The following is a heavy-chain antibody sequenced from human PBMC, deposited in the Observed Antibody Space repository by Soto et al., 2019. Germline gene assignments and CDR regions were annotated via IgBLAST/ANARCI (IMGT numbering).Heavy chain of an antibody. CDR2: IDHSGTTI. Sequence: GGSLRLSCAASGFIFSNYEMSWVRQAPGKGLEWVSYIDHSGTTIYYADSVKGRFTISRDNAKNSLFLQMNSLRAEDTAVYYCARGHLVATILDCWGQGTLVTVSS. J-gene: IGHJ4*02. D-gene: IGHD5-12*01. V-gene: IGHV3-48*03. CDR3: ARGHLVATILDC. CDR1: GFIFSNYE.